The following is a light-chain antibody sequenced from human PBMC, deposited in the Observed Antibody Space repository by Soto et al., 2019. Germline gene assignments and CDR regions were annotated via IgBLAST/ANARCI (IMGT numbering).Light chain of an antibody. CDR3: QHLNNYPPYT. V-gene: IGKV1-9*01. J-gene: IGKJ2*01. Sequence: DIQLTQSPPFLSASVGDRVTITCRASQGISSDLAWYQQRPGKAPKLLIYAASTLQSGVPSRFSGSGSGTDFTLTISSLQPEDLATYCCQHLNNYPPYTFGQGTKVDIK. CDR2: AAS. CDR1: QGISSD.